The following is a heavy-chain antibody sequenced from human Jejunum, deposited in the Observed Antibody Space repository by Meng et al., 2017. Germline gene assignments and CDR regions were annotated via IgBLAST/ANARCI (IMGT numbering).Heavy chain of an antibody. CDR1: GGIFSTFA. D-gene: IGHD1-14*01. CDR3: AKSITASYNWFDP. Sequence: QVQLVESGAEVKKPGSSVKVSCKASGGIFSTFAFNWVRQAPGQGLEWVGVIIPLYGTTKYAQQFQGRVTITADESTTTVYMEVGSLTSEDTAVYYCAKSITASYNWFDPWGQGALVTVSS. J-gene: IGHJ5*02. V-gene: IGHV1-69*01. CDR2: IIPLYGTT.